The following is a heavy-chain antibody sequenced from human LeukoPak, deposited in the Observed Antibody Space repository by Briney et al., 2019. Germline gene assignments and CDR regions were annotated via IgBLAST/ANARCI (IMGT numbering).Heavy chain of an antibody. D-gene: IGHD2-15*01. J-gene: IGHJ6*02. CDR2: IRYDGSNK. Sequence: AGGSLRLSCAASGFTFSRYGMHWVRQAPGKGLEWVAFIRYDGSNKYYADSVKDRFTISRDNSKNTLYLQMNSLRAEDTAVYYCARPARLYCSGGSCYAGYYGMDVWGQGTTVTVSS. V-gene: IGHV3-30*02. CDR1: GFTFSRYG. CDR3: ARPARLYCSGGSCYAGYYGMDV.